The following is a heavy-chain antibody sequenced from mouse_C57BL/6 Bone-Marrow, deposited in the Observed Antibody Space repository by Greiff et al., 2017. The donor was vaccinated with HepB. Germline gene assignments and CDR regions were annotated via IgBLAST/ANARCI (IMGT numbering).Heavy chain of an antibody. D-gene: IGHD3-3*01. CDR3: ARGGPNWDFNY. Sequence: EVQRVESGPGLAKPSQTLTLTCSVTGYSITSDYRNWIRKFPGNKLEFMGYISYSGSTYSNPSLKSRISISRDTSKNQYYLQLNSVTTEDTATYYGARGGPNWDFNYWGQGTTLTVSS. CDR2: ISYSGST. CDR1: GYSITSDY. J-gene: IGHJ2*01. V-gene: IGHV3-8*01.